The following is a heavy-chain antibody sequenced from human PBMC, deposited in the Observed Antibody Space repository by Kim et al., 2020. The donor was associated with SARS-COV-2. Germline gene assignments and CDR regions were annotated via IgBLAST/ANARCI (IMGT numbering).Heavy chain of an antibody. J-gene: IGHJ6*02. V-gene: IGHV4-39*01. Sequence: PSLQSRVTMSVDTSKNQFALRRSSVAAADTAVYYCANFSGGYPGYYGMDVWGQGTTVTVSS. D-gene: IGHD3-10*01. CDR3: ANFSGGYPGYYGMDV.